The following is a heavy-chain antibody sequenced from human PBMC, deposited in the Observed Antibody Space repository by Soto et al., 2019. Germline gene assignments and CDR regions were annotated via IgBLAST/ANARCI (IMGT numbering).Heavy chain of an antibody. J-gene: IGHJ5*02. CDR1: GDSISSSSYY. Sequence: SSETLSLTCTVSGDSISSSSYYWGWIRQPPGKGLEWIGSLYYTGSTHYNPSLKSRVTISGDTSKNEFSLKLRSVTAADTAVYYCARHSAAIFHGFDPWGQGTLVTVSS. V-gene: IGHV4-39*01. CDR3: ARHSAAIFHGFDP. D-gene: IGHD3-3*01. CDR2: LYYTGST.